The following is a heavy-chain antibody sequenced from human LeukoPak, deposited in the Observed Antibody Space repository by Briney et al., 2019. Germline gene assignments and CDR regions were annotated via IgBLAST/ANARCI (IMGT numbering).Heavy chain of an antibody. CDR2: ISWNSGSI. CDR3: AKGLGGWYYDNFDY. Sequence: GGSLRLSCAASGFTFDDYAMHWVRQAPGKGLEWVSGISWNSGSIGYADSVKGRFTISRDNAKNSLYLQMNSLRAEDTALYYCAKGLGGWYYDNFDYWGQGALVTVSS. V-gene: IGHV3-9*01. CDR1: GFTFDDYA. J-gene: IGHJ4*02. D-gene: IGHD6-19*01.